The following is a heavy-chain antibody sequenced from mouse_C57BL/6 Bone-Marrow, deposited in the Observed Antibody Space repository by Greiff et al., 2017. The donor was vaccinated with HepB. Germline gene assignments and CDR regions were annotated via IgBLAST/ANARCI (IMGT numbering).Heavy chain of an antibody. CDR2: ISSGGDYI. D-gene: IGHD2-1*01. Sequence: DVMLVESGEGLVKPGGSLKLSCAASGFTFSSYAMSWVRQTPEKRLEWVAYISSGGDYIYYADTVKGRFTISRDNARNTLYLQMSSLKSEDTAMYYCTRDPGNYYFDYWGQGTTLTVSS. J-gene: IGHJ2*01. CDR3: TRDPGNYYFDY. CDR1: GFTFSSYA. V-gene: IGHV5-9-1*02.